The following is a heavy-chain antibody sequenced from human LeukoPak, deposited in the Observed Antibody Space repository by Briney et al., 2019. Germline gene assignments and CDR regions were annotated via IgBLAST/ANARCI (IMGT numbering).Heavy chain of an antibody. J-gene: IGHJ4*02. CDR3: AKNAPGLAVAGPFDY. V-gene: IGHV3-9*01. CDR1: GFTFDDYA. Sequence: PGGSLRLSCAASGFTFDDYAMHWVRQAPGKGLEWVSGISWISGSIGYADSVKGRFTISRDNAKNSLYLQMNSLRAEDTALYYCAKNAPGLAVAGPFDYWGQGTLVTVSS. D-gene: IGHD6-19*01. CDR2: ISWISGSI.